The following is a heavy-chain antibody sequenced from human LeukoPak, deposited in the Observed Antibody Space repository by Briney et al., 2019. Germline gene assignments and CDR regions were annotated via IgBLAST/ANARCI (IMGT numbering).Heavy chain of an antibody. CDR1: GFTFNTYA. Sequence: GGSLRLSCAASGFTFNTYAMSWVRQAPGRGLEWVSGLSGDGGHTYYAGSVKGRFTISRDNAKNTLYLQMNSLRAEDTAVYYCAREVSEWLPEYWGQGTLVTVSS. V-gene: IGHV3-23*01. CDR2: LSGDGGHT. CDR3: AREVSEWLPEY. D-gene: IGHD5-12*01. J-gene: IGHJ4*02.